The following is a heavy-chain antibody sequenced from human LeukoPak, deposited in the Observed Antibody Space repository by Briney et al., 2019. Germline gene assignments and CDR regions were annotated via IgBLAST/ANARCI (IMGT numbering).Heavy chain of an antibody. J-gene: IGHJ3*02. V-gene: IGHV1-3*03. CDR1: GYTFTSYA. CDR3: VGGYGDYERGAFDI. D-gene: IGHD4-17*01. CDR2: INAGNGNT. Sequence: ASVKVSCKASGYTFTSYAMHWVRQAPGQRLEWMGWINAGNGNTKYSQEFQGRVTITRDTSASTAYMELSSLRSEDTAVYYCVGGYGDYERGAFDIWGQGTMVTVSS.